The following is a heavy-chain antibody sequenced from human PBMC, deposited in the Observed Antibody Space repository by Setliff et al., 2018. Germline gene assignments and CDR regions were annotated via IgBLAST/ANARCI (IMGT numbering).Heavy chain of an antibody. CDR3: ARSAWGSSGYYPYYFDY. J-gene: IGHJ4*02. V-gene: IGHV5-51*01. Sequence: GESLKISCKGSGYKFTDYWIGWVRLMPGKGLEWMGIIYPGDSDTRHSPSFQGHVTISADKSITTAYLQWSSLKASDTAMYYCARSAWGSSGYYPYYFDYWGQGTLVTVSS. D-gene: IGHD3-22*01. CDR1: GYKFTDYW. CDR2: IYPGDSDT.